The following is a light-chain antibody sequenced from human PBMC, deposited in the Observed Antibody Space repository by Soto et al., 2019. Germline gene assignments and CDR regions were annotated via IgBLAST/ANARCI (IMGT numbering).Light chain of an antibody. CDR1: QRISSW. V-gene: IGKV1-5*03. Sequence: DIPMTQSPSTLSASVGDRVTITCRASQRISSWLAWYQQKPGKAPKLLIYKASSLESGVPSRFSGSGSGTEFTLTISSLQPDDVAAYYCQQYHISPWTFGHGTKVEIK. CDR2: KAS. CDR3: QQYHISPWT. J-gene: IGKJ1*01.